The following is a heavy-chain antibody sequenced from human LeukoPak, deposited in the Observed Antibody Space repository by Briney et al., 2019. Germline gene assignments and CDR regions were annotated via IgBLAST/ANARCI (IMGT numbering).Heavy chain of an antibody. CDR1: GFTFSSYS. CDR2: ISSSSSYI. J-gene: IGHJ3*02. CDR3: ASLRFLEWLSHAFDI. V-gene: IGHV3-21*01. Sequence: SGGSLRLSCAASGFTFSSYSMNWVRQAPGKGLEWVSSISSSSSYIYYADSVKGRFTISRDNAKNSLYLQMNSLRVEDTAVYYCASLRFLEWLSHAFDIWGQGTMVTVSS. D-gene: IGHD3-3*01.